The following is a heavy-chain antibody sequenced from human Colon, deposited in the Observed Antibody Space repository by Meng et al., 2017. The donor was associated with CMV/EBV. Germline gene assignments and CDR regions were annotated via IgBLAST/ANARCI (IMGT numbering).Heavy chain of an antibody. CDR3: ARDVRDVDVVRSLYWPRGLGMDV. Sequence: ASVKVSCKASGYNFTNFYIHWVRQAPGQGLEWMGLINPRSGSTGYLHRFHGRITVTRDTSTSSVNMELSSLTSEDTAVYFCARDVRDVDVVRSLYWPRGLGMDVWGQGTTVTVSS. J-gene: IGHJ6*02. CDR2: INPRSGST. D-gene: IGHD3/OR15-3a*01. V-gene: IGHV1-46*01. CDR1: GYNFTNFY.